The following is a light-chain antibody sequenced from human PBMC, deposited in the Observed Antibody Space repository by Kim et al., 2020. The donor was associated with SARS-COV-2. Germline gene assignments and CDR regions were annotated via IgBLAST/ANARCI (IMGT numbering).Light chain of an antibody. J-gene: IGKJ1*01. CDR2: GAS. CDR1: QVINNY. Sequence: ASGGERGTITCRASQVINNYLAWYQQKPGKAPTVLIYGASTLHSGVPSRFSGSGSGTDFTLTISSLQPEDVGTYYCQKYDSAPWTFGHGTKVDIK. CDR3: QKYDSAPWT. V-gene: IGKV1-27*01.